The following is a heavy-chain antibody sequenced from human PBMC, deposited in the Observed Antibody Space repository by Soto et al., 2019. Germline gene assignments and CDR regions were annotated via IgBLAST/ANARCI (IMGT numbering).Heavy chain of an antibody. Sequence: SETLSLTCTVSGGPISSGDDYWSWIRQPPGKGLEWIGYIYYSGSTYYNPSLKSRVTISVDTSKNQFSLKLNSVTAADTAVYYCARAMVVTQNWFDPWGQGTLVTVSS. CDR3: ARAMVVTQNWFDP. CDR1: GGPISSGDDY. D-gene: IGHD2-21*02. V-gene: IGHV4-30-4*01. CDR2: IYYSGST. J-gene: IGHJ5*02.